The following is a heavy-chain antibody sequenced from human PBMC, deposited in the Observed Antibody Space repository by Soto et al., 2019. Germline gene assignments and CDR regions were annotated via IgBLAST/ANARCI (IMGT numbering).Heavy chain of an antibody. CDR2: IDPSDSYT. Sequence: GESLKISCKGSGYSFTSYWISWVRQMPGKGLEWMGRIDPSDSYTNYSPSFQGHVTISADKSISTAYLQWSSLKASDTAMYYCASQPNYYDSSGYYYEAYWGQGTLVTVSS. CDR3: ASQPNYYDSSGYYYEAY. D-gene: IGHD3-22*01. CDR1: GYSFTSYW. V-gene: IGHV5-10-1*01. J-gene: IGHJ4*02.